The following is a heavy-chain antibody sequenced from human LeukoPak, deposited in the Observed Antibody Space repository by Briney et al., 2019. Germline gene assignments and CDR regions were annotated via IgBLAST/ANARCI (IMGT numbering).Heavy chain of an antibody. V-gene: IGHV1-2*02. J-gene: IGHJ4*02. CDR3: ARDKWDSGSHGFDY. Sequence: EASVKVSCKASGYTFTGYYMHWVRQAPGEGLEWMGWINPNSGGTNYAQRFQGRVTMTGDTSISTAYMELSSLRSDDTAMYYCARDKWDSGSHGFDYWGQGTLVTVSS. CDR2: INPNSGGT. CDR1: GYTFTGYY. D-gene: IGHD1-26*01.